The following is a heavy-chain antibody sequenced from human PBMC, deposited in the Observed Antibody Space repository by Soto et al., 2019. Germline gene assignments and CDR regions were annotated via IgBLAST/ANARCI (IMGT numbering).Heavy chain of an antibody. CDR1: GFTFSSYW. CDR2: IKQDGSEK. CDR3: AGHRYCSSTSCYDAFDI. D-gene: IGHD2-2*01. J-gene: IGHJ3*02. Sequence: GGSLRLSCAASGFTFSSYWMSWVRQAPGKGLEWVANIKQDGSEKYYVDSVKGRFTISRDNAKNSLYLQMNSLRAEDTAVYYCAGHRYCSSTSCYDAFDIWGQGTMVTVSS. V-gene: IGHV3-7*01.